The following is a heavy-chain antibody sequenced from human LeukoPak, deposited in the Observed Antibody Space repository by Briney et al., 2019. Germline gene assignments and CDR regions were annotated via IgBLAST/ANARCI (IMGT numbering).Heavy chain of an antibody. CDR2: ISWNSGSI. CDR1: RFTFDDYA. D-gene: IGHD4-23*01. J-gene: IGHJ4*02. Sequence: GRSLGLSCAASRFTFDDYAMHWVRQAPGKGLEWVSGISWNSGSIGYADSVKGRFTISRDNAKNSLYLQMNSLRAEDTALYYCAKDLNYGGNSGQCDYWGQGTLVTVSS. V-gene: IGHV3-9*01. CDR3: AKDLNYGGNSGQCDY.